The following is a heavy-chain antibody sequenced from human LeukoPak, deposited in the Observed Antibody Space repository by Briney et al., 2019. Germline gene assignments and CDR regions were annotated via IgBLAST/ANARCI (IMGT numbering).Heavy chain of an antibody. V-gene: IGHV3-23*01. CDR3: AKNAAFGLLDY. D-gene: IGHD6-13*01. J-gene: IGHJ4*02. CDR2: ISGSGGST. CDR1: GFTFSNYA. Sequence: GGSLRLSCAASGFTFSNYAMGWVRQAPGKGLEWVSAISGSGGSTYYADSLKGRSTISRDNSKNTLYLQMNSLRAEDTAIYYCAKNAAFGLLDYWGQGTLVTVSS.